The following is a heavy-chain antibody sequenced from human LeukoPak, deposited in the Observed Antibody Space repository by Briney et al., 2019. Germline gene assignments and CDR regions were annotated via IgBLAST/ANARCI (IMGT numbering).Heavy chain of an antibody. J-gene: IGHJ4*02. CDR2: INPSGGST. Sequence: GASVKVSCKASGYTFTSYYMHWVRQAPGQGLEWMGIINPSGGSTSYAQKFQDRVTMTRDMSTSTVYMQLSSLRSEDTAVYYCSREGQVTFFDYWGQGTLVTVSS. CDR1: GYTFTSYY. CDR3: SREGQVTFFDY. V-gene: IGHV1-46*01. D-gene: IGHD2-21*02.